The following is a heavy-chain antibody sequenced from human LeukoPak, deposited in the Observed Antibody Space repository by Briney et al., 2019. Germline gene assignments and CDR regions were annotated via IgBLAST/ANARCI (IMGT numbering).Heavy chain of an antibody. Sequence: GGSLRLSCAVSGITLSNYGMSWVRQAPGKGLEWVSAISGSGGSTYYADSVKGRFTISRDNSKNTLYLQMDSLRAEDTAVYYCAKVPLGATRGFDYWGQGTLVTVSS. J-gene: IGHJ4*02. CDR1: GITLSNYG. D-gene: IGHD1-26*01. V-gene: IGHV3-23*01. CDR2: ISGSGGST. CDR3: AKVPLGATRGFDY.